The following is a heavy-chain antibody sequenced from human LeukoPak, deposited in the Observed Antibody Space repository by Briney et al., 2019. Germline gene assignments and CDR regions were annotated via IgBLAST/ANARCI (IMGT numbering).Heavy chain of an antibody. Sequence: ASVKVPCKASGYTFTSYGFTWVRQAPGQGLEWMGWISTYDGNTNYAQRLQGRVTMTTDTSTSTAYMELRSLRSDDTALYYCAREYLYGSGSPGVYWGQGTLVTVSS. V-gene: IGHV1-18*01. CDR1: GYTFTSYG. J-gene: IGHJ4*02. D-gene: IGHD3-10*01. CDR3: AREYLYGSGSPGVY. CDR2: ISTYDGNT.